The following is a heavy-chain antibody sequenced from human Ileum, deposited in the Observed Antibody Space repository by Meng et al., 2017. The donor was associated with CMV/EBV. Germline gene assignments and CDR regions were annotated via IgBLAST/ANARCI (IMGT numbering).Heavy chain of an antibody. Sequence: GESLKISCAASGFSFLSYSMNWVRQAPGKGLEWVSFISSSSSNRCYADSVKGRFTISRDDAKNSLYLQMNSLGAEDTAVYYCGKTPRDCSSTSSCYYYGMDVWGQGTTVTVSS. V-gene: IGHV3-21*01. CDR3: GKTPRDCSSTSSCYYYGMDV. CDR1: GFSFLSYS. D-gene: IGHD2-2*01. CDR2: ISSSSSNR. J-gene: IGHJ6*02.